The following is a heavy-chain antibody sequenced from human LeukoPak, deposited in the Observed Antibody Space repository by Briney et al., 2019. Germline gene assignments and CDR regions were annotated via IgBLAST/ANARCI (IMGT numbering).Heavy chain of an antibody. CDR2: ISSSGSTI. V-gene: IGHV3-11*04. D-gene: IGHD1-26*01. J-gene: IGHJ3*02. CDR3: ARDQWEWELPPTHTDAFDI. Sequence: PGGSLRLSCAASGFTFSDYYMSWIRQAPGKGLEWVSYISSSGSTIYYADSVKGRLTISRDNAKNSLYLQMNSLRAEDTAVYYCARDQWEWELPPTHTDAFDIWDQGTMVTVSS. CDR1: GFTFSDYY.